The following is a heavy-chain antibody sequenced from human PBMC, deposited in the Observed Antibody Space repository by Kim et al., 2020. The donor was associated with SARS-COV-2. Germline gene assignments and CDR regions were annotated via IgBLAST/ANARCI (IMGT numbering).Heavy chain of an antibody. CDR1: GFTFTNYA. CDR2: INGGGGST. D-gene: IGHD2-8*01. V-gene: IGHV3-23*01. CDR3: AKGSGVDYYSSMDV. J-gene: IGHJ6*02. Sequence: GGSLRLSCAASGFTFTNYAMNWVRQAPGMGLEWVSAINGGGGSTYHADSVKGRFTISRDKSKNTLYLQMNSLRAEDTAVYYCAKGSGVDYYSSMDVWGQGTTVTVSS.